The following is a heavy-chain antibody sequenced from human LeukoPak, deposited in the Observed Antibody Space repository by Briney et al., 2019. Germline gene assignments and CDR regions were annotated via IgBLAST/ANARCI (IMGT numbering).Heavy chain of an antibody. J-gene: IGHJ4*02. CDR1: GFTFSSYG. D-gene: IGHD2-15*01. Sequence: GGSLRLSCAASGFTFSSYGMHWVRQAPGKGLEWVAVISYDGSNKYYADSVKGRFTISRDNSKNTLYLQMNSLRAEDTAVYYCAKDEGSGPLRLTKPDYWGQGTLVTVSS. CDR3: AKDEGSGPLRLTKPDY. CDR2: ISYDGSNK. V-gene: IGHV3-30*18.